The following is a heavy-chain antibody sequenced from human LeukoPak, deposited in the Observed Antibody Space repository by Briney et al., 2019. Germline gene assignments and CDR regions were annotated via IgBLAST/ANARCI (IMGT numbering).Heavy chain of an antibody. V-gene: IGHV3-64*01. CDR2: VRNDGYTT. J-gene: IGHJ6*03. CDR1: GFNLSSHV. CDR3: ARGHPYNYGSNYMDV. Sequence: PGGSLRLSCAASGFNLSSHVMHWARKASGRGLEYVSAVRNDGYTTYYANSVKGRFSISRDNSKNTLFLQLGSLTTEDMAVYYCARGHPYNYGSNYMDVWGTGTTVTVSS. D-gene: IGHD3-10*01.